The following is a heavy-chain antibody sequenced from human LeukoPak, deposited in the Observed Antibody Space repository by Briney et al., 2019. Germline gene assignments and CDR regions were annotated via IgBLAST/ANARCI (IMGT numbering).Heavy chain of an antibody. V-gene: IGHV4-59*03. CDR2: IHYSGSS. J-gene: IGHJ5*01. Sequence: SETVSLTCTVSGDSTSNFYWNWIRQSPGKGLEWIGNIHYSGSSVYNPSLKSRGTISIDTSRRQFFLKLNSVTAADTAVYFCALAPNSNWFDFWGPGTLVTVSS. CDR1: GDSTSNFY. CDR3: ALAPNSNWFDF. D-gene: IGHD2-8*01.